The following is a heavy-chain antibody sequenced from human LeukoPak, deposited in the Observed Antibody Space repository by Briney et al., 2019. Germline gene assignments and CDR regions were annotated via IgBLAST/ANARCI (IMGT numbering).Heavy chain of an antibody. J-gene: IGHJ4*02. Sequence: KSSETLSLTCTVSGGSINSYYWGWIRQPPGKGLEWIGNIYYSGSTYYNPSLKSRVTISVDTSKNQFSLWLSSVTAADTAVYYCARLETYDSTLDYWGQGTLVTVSS. D-gene: IGHD3-22*01. CDR2: IYYSGST. V-gene: IGHV4-39*01. CDR3: ARLETYDSTLDY. CDR1: GGSINSYY.